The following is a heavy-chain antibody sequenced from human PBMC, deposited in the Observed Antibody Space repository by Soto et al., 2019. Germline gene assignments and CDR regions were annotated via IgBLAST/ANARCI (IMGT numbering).Heavy chain of an antibody. D-gene: IGHD2-2*01. J-gene: IGHJ5*02. Sequence: QVQLVESGGGVVHPGRSLRLSCVASGFTFSSYGMHWVRQAPGKGLEWVAVIAYDGSNKYYADSVQGRFTISRDNSKNTLYLQMNSLRAEDTAVYYCAKDNCISTSCYRLYNWFDPWGQGTLVTVSS. V-gene: IGHV3-30*18. CDR1: GFTFSSYG. CDR2: IAYDGSNK. CDR3: AKDNCISTSCYRLYNWFDP.